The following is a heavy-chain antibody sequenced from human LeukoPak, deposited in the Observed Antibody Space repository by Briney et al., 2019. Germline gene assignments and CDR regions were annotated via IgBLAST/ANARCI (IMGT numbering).Heavy chain of an antibody. CDR2: INAGNGNT. D-gene: IGHD2-15*01. J-gene: IGHJ5*02. V-gene: IGHV1-3*01. CDR1: GYTFTSYA. Sequence: GASVKASCKASGYTFTSYAMHWVRQAPGQRLEWMGWINAGNGNTKYSQKFQGRVTITRDTSASTAYMELSSLRSEDTAVYYCARENIVVVVAAGRWFDPWGQGTLVTVSS. CDR3: ARENIVVVVAAGRWFDP.